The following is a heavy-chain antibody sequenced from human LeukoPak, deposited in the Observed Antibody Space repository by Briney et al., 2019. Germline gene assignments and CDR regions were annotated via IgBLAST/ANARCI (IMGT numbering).Heavy chain of an antibody. D-gene: IGHD3-10*01. Sequence: SVKVSCKASGGTFSSYAISWVRQAPGQGLEWMGGIIPIFGTANYAQKLQGRVTITADESTSTAYMELSSLRSEDTAVYYRARDHGYYGSGVLDYWGQGTLVTVSS. CDR1: GGTFSSYA. CDR2: IIPIFGTA. V-gene: IGHV1-69*13. J-gene: IGHJ4*02. CDR3: ARDHGYYGSGVLDY.